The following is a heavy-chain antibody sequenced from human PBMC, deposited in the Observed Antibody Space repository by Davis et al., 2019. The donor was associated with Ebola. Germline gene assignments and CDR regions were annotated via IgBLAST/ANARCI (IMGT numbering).Heavy chain of an antibody. CDR3: ASGGIDVVVVAATPFDY. D-gene: IGHD2-15*01. CDR1: GYTFTSYD. J-gene: IGHJ4*02. V-gene: IGHV1-8*01. CDR2: MNPNSGNT. Sequence: AASVKVSCKASGYTFTSYDINWVRQATGQGLEWMGWMNPNSGNTGYAQKFQGRVTMTRNTSISTAYMELSSLRSEDTAVYYCASGGIDVVVVAATPFDYWGQGTLVTVSS.